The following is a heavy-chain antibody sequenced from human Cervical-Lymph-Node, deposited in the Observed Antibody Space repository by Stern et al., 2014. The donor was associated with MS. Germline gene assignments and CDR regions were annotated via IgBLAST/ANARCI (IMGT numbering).Heavy chain of an antibody. D-gene: IGHD6-19*01. CDR2: ISPGASDT. CDR1: GYSFTSYW. J-gene: IGHJ4*02. CDR3: ARESSGWYFDY. Sequence: QLVQSGAEVKKPGESLKISCKGSGYSFTSYWIGWVRQLPGKGLEGMGSISPGASDTRYSPSLQGPGTISADKSISTAYLQWSSLEASDTAMYYCARESSGWYFDYWGQGTLVTVSS. V-gene: IGHV5-51*01.